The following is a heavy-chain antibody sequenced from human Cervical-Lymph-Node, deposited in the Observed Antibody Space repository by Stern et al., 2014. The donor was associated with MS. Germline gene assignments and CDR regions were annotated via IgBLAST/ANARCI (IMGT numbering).Heavy chain of an antibody. D-gene: IGHD2-15*01. J-gene: IGHJ5*02. V-gene: IGHV2-5*02. CDR2: IYWDDDK. CDR1: GFSLSTSGVG. CDR3: AHRVGGLPLNWFDP. Sequence: QVTLKESGPTLVKPTQTLTLTCTFSGFSLSTSGVGVGWIRQPPGKALEXLALIYWDDDKRYSPSLKSRLTITKDTSKNQVVLTMTNMDPVDTATYYCAHRVGGLPLNWFDPWGQGTLVTVSS.